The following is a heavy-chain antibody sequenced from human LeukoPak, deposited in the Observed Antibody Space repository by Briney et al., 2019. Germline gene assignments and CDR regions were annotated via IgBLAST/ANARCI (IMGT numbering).Heavy chain of an antibody. V-gene: IGHV1-69*04. J-gene: IGHJ3*02. CDR3: ARYVVGATHASDI. D-gene: IGHD1-26*01. Sequence: SVKVSCKASGGTFGSYAIRWVRQASGQGLEWMGRIIPTLGIANYAQKFQGRVSITADTSTSTSYMELSSLRSEDTAVFYCARYVVGATHASDIWGQGTMVTVSS. CDR1: GGTFGSYA. CDR2: IIPTLGIA.